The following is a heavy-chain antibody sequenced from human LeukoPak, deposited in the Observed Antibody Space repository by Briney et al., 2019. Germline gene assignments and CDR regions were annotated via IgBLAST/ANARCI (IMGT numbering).Heavy chain of an antibody. D-gene: IGHD3-22*01. J-gene: IGHJ4*02. CDR1: GFTVSSNY. CDR3: AREVGDYYDSSGPGPLDY. Sequence: GGSLRLSCAASGFTVSSNYMSWVRQAPGKGLEWVSVIYSGGSTYYADSVKGRFTISRDNSKNTLYLQMNSLRAEDTAVYYCAREVGDYYDSSGPGPLDYWGQGTLVTVSS. V-gene: IGHV3-53*01. CDR2: IYSGGST.